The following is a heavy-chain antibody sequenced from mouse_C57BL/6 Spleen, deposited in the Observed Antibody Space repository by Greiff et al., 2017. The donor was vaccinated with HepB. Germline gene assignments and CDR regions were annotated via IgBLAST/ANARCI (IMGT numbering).Heavy chain of an antibody. CDR2: IDPETGGT. J-gene: IGHJ4*01. CDR1: GYTFTDYE. D-gene: IGHD3-2*02. Sequence: QVQLQQSGAELVRPGASVTLSCKASGYTFTDYEMHWVKQTPVHGLEWIGAIDPETGGTAYNQKFKGKAILTADKSSSTAYMELRSLTSEDSAVYYCTRGKSSGYYAMVYWGQGTSVTVSS. V-gene: IGHV1-15*01. CDR3: TRGKSSGYYAMVY.